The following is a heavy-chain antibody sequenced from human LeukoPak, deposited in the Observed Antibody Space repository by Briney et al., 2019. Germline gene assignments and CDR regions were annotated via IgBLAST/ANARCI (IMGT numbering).Heavy chain of an antibody. CDR2: ISGGGGST. J-gene: IGHJ6*02. CDR3: AKRRYYGSGSPAGYYDMDV. CDR1: GFTFSSYD. D-gene: IGHD3-10*01. Sequence: GGSLRLSCAASGFTFSSYDMSWVRQAPGKGLEWVSIISGGGGSTYYADSVKGRFTISRDNSKNTLFLQMNSLRAEDTAVYYCAKRRYYGSGSPAGYYDMDVWGQGTTVTVSS. V-gene: IGHV3-23*01.